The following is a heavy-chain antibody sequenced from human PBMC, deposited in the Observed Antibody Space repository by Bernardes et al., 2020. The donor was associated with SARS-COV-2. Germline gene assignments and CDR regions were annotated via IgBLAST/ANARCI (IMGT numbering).Heavy chain of an antibody. Sequence: ASVKASCKASGYTFSGYYIHWVRQAPGQGLEWMGWISPNSGGTHYAQKFQGRVTMTRNTSISTAYVELSSLRSDDTAVYYCARDRPSYFGSGTSADYWGQGTLVTVSS. CDR2: ISPNSGGT. CDR3: ARDRPSYFGSGTSADY. CDR1: GYTFSGYY. D-gene: IGHD3-10*01. J-gene: IGHJ4*02. V-gene: IGHV1-2*02.